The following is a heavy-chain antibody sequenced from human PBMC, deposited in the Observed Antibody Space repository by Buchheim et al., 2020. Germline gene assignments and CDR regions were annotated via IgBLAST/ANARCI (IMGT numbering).Heavy chain of an antibody. J-gene: IGHJ4*02. CDR1: GLSFSNAW. CDR3: TTDLGYYDTKGYPR. CDR2: IKSIREGGST. D-gene: IGHD3-22*01. V-gene: IGHV3-15*01. Sequence: EVQLVQSGGGLVEPGGSLRLSCAASGLSFSNAWMSWVRQAPGKGLEWIGRIKSIREGGSTDIAAPVKGTFTVSRDDSINTLYLQMNSLKTEDTAVYYCTTDLGYYDTKGYPRWGQGTL.